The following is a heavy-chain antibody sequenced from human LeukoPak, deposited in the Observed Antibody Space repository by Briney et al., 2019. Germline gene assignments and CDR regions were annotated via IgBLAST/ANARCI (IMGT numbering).Heavy chain of an antibody. CDR2: ISAYNGNT. V-gene: IGHV1-18*01. CDR3: ARDLWHDYGDYGFIGWFDP. Sequence: ASVKVSYKASGYTFTSYGISWVRQAPGQGLEWMGWISAYNGNTNYAQRLQGRVTMTTDTSTSTAYMELRSLRSDDTAVYYCARDLWHDYGDYGFIGWFDPWGQGTLVTVSS. J-gene: IGHJ5*02. CDR1: GYTFTSYG. D-gene: IGHD4-17*01.